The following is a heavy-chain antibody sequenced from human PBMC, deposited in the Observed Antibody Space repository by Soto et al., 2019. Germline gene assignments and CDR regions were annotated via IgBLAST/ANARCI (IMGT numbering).Heavy chain of an antibody. D-gene: IGHD3-10*01. CDR2: IYYSGST. CDR1: GGSSSRGGYY. V-gene: IGHV4-31*03. CDR3: ARVLRLMVRGVITWFDP. Sequence: PSETLSLTCTVSGGSSSRGGYYWSWIRQHPGKGLEWIGYIYYSGSTYYTPSLKSRVTISVDTSKNQFSLKLSSVTAADTAVYYCARVLRLMVRGVITWFDPWGQGTLVTVSS. J-gene: IGHJ5*02.